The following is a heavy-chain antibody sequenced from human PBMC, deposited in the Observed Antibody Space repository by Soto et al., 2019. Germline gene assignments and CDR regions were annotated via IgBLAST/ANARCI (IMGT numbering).Heavy chain of an antibody. Sequence: TLSLTCTVSGGSISSGDYYWSWIRQPPGKGLEWIGYIYYSGSTYYNPSLKSRVTISVDTSKNQFSLKLSSVTAADTAVYYCARGRYDFWSGSYYYFDYWGKGSLVTVSS. J-gene: IGHJ4*02. CDR2: IYYSGST. D-gene: IGHD3-3*01. CDR1: GGSISSGDYY. V-gene: IGHV4-30-4*01. CDR3: ARGRYDFWSGSYYYFDY.